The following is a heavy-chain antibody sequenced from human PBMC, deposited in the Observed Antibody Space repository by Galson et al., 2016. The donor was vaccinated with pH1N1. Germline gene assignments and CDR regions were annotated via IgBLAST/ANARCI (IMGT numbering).Heavy chain of an antibody. CDR3: AKDYRESTSSARAFDI. CDR1: GFTFKNYD. Sequence: LRLSCAASGFTFKNYDMTWVRRAPWKGLEWVSTLSGSGSSTYYGDSVRGRFTIARDNSKNTLYLQMNTLKVDDTAVYYCAKDYRESTSSARAFDIWGQGTLVTVSS. D-gene: IGHD2/OR15-2a*01. V-gene: IGHV3-23*01. J-gene: IGHJ3*02. CDR2: LSGSGSST.